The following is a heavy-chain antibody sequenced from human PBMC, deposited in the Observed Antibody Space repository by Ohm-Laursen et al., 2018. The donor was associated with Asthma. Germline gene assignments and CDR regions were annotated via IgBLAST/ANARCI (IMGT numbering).Heavy chain of an antibody. CDR1: GFTFSDFY. D-gene: IGHD1-1*01. Sequence: GSLRLSCTASGFTFSDFYMSWIRQAPGKGLEWVSYIGPSGSTLYYADSVKGRVTISRDNAKNSLFLQLNSLRVEDTAVYYCARLRYTNRHLDSWGQGTLVTVSS. J-gene: IGHJ4*02. V-gene: IGHV3-11*01. CDR2: IGPSGSTL. CDR3: ARLRYTNRHLDS.